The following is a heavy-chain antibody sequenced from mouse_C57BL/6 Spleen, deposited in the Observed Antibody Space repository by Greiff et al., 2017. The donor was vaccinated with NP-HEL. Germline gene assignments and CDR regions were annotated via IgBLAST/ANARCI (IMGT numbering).Heavy chain of an antibody. CDR3: ARSRLQAY. V-gene: IGHV1-50*01. J-gene: IGHJ3*01. Sequence: VQLQQPGAELVKPGASVKLSCKASGYTFTSYWMQWVKQRPGQGLEWIGEIDPSDSYTNYNQKFKGKATLTVDTSSSTAYMQLSSLTSEDSAVYYCARSRLQAYWGQGTLVTVSA. CDR1: GYTFTSYW. CDR2: IDPSDSYT. D-gene: IGHD3-2*02.